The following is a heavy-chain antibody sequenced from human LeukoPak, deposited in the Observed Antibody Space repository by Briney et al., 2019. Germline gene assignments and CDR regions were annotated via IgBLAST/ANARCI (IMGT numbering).Heavy chain of an antibody. V-gene: IGHV3-30*04. Sequence: GRSLRLSCAASGFTFSSYAMHWVRQAPGKGLEWVAVISYDGSNKYYADSVKGRFTISRDNSKNTLYLQMNSLRAEDTAVYYCAREVLSSSATYYFDYWGQATLVTVSS. CDR3: AREVLSSSATYYFDY. CDR2: ISYDGSNK. J-gene: IGHJ4*02. CDR1: GFTFSSYA. D-gene: IGHD6-6*01.